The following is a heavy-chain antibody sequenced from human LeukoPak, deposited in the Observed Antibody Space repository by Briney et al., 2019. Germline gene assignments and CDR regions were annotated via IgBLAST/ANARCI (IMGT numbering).Heavy chain of an antibody. CDR3: ARGPSGYNNT. Sequence: GGSLRLSCAASEFSGGSNYITLVGQAPGKGPEWLSLIYSRFSTYYADSVKGRFTIARDNSKNTLYLQMNSLRAEDTAVYYCARGPSGYNNTGGQGTLVTVSS. D-gene: IGHD5-12*01. V-gene: IGHV3-66*01. CDR1: EFSGGSNY. J-gene: IGHJ4*02. CDR2: IYSRFST.